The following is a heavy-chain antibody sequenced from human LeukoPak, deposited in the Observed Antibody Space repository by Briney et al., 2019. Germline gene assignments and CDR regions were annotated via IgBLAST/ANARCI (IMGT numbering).Heavy chain of an antibody. V-gene: IGHV3-30*02. CDR3: ARFLAYAAAGMDVFQH. Sequence: GGSLRLSCAASGFTFSSYGMHWVRQAPGKGLEWVAFIRYDGSNKYYADSVKGRFTISRDNSKNTLYLQMNSLRAEDTAVYYCARFLAYAAAGMDVFQHWGQGTLVTVSS. CDR2: IRYDGSNK. J-gene: IGHJ1*01. CDR1: GFTFSSYG. D-gene: IGHD6-25*01.